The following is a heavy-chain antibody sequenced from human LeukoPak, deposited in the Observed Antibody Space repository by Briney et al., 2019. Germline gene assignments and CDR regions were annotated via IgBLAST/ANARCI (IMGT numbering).Heavy chain of an antibody. J-gene: IGHJ4*02. D-gene: IGHD3-22*01. V-gene: IGHV4-59*01. CDR1: GGSISGYF. Sequence: SSETLSLTCTVSGGSISGYFWSWIRQSPGKGLEWIGFFYYSGNTNYNPSLKSRVTMSADTSKNQFSLKLTSVTAADTAMYYCARSTYYFDSTGFYPFDFWGQGRLVTVSS. CDR2: FYYSGNT. CDR3: ARSTYYFDSTGFYPFDF.